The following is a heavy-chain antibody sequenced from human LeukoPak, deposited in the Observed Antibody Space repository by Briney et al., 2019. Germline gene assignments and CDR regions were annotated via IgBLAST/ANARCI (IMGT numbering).Heavy chain of an antibody. J-gene: IGHJ4*02. CDR3: ARTQGYSGYDYGGRDY. CDR1: GYTFTSHG. Sequence: SVKVSCKASGYTFTSHGISWVRQAPGQGLEWMGWISAYNGNTNYAQKLQGRVTMPTDTSTSTAYMELRSLRSDDTAVYYCARTQGYSGYDYGGRDYWGQGTLVTVSS. V-gene: IGHV1-18*01. CDR2: ISAYNGNT. D-gene: IGHD5-12*01.